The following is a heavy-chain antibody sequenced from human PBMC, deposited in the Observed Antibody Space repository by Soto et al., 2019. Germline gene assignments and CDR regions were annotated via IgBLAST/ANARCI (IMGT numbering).Heavy chain of an antibody. V-gene: IGHV3-66*01. CDR3: ARERGSSSSNFHYYYYYYMDV. J-gene: IGHJ6*03. CDR1: GFTVSSND. D-gene: IGHD6-6*01. Sequence: PGGSLSLSCAASGFTVSSNDMSWVRQAPGKGLEWVSVIYSGGSTYYADSVKGRFTISRDNSKNTLYLQMNSLRAEDTAVYYCARERGSSSSNFHYYYYYYMDVWGKGTTVTVSS. CDR2: IYSGGST.